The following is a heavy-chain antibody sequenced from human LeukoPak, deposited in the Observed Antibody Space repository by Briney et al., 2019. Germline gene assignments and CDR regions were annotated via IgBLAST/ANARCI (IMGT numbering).Heavy chain of an antibody. J-gene: IGHJ6*02. CDR2: IKSKTDGGTT. Sequence: SGGSLRLSCAAPGXTFSNAWMSWVRQAPGKGLEWVARIKSKTDGGTTDYAAPVKGRFTISRDDSKNTLYLQMNSLKTEDTAVYYCTTLSPLYGSGSSVGGVYYYYGMDVWGQGTTVTVSS. D-gene: IGHD3-10*01. V-gene: IGHV3-15*01. CDR1: GXTFSNAW. CDR3: TTLSPLYGSGSSVGGVYYYYGMDV.